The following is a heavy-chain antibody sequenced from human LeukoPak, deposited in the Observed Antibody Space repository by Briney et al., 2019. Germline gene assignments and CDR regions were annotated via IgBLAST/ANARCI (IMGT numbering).Heavy chain of an antibody. CDR1: GFSFSNFW. CDR3: VSWDVGHNNY. D-gene: IGHD1-1*01. J-gene: IGHJ4*02. Sequence: GGSLRLSCAASGFSFSNFWMSCLRQAPGKGLEWVAHMNEAGSDKYYVEYVKGRFSISRDNAKNSVTLQMNSLRVEDTAVYYCVSWDVGHNNYWSPGAQVTVSS. CDR2: MNEAGSDK. V-gene: IGHV3-7*01.